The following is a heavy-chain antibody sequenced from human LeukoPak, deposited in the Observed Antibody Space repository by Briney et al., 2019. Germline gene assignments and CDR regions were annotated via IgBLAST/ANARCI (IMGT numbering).Heavy chain of an antibody. CDR2: VIPIFGTA. Sequence: ASVKVSCKASGGTFSSYAISWVRQAPGQGLEWMGGVIPIFGTANYAQKFQGRVTITADESTSTAYMEQSSLRSEDTAVYYCASFGGSYWSAFDIWGQGTMVTVSS. V-gene: IGHV1-69*13. CDR3: ASFGGSYWSAFDI. D-gene: IGHD1-26*01. J-gene: IGHJ3*02. CDR1: GGTFSSYA.